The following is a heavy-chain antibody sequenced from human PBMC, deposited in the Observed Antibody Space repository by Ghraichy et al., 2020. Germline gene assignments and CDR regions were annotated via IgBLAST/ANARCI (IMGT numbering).Heavy chain of an antibody. CDR1: GYTFTSYD. J-gene: IGHJ6*03. V-gene: IGHV1-8*03. CDR2: MNPNSGNT. CDR3: ARQYSSSWYKFYYYYMDV. Sequence: ASVKVSCKASGYTFTSYDINWVRQATGQGLEWMGWMNPNSGNTVYAQKFQGRVTITRNTSISTAYMELSSLRSEDTAVYYCARQYSSSWYKFYYYYMDVWGKGTTFTVSS. D-gene: IGHD6-13*01.